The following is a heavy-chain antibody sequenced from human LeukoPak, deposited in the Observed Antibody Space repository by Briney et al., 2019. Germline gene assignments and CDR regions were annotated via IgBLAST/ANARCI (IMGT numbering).Heavy chain of an antibody. V-gene: IGHV3-21*01. Sequence: PGGSLTLSCAASGFTFSSYSMNWVRQPPGKGLEWVSSISSSSSYIYYADSVKGRFTISRDNAKNSLYLQMNSLRAEDTAVYYCASYSYDSSGYMVRYWGQGTLVTVSS. J-gene: IGHJ4*02. CDR1: GFTFSSYS. CDR3: ASYSYDSSGYMVRY. D-gene: IGHD3-22*01. CDR2: ISSSSSYI.